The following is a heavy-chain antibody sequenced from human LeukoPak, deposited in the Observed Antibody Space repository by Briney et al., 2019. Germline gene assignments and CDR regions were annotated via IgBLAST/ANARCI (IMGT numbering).Heavy chain of an antibody. J-gene: IGHJ6*02. Sequence: GGSLRLSCAASGFTFSDYYMSWIRQAPGKGLEWVSYISSSGSTIYYADSVKGRFTISRDNAKNSLYLQMNSLRAEDTAVYYCARDFAGDDRYDAYGMDVWGQGPTVTVS. V-gene: IGHV3-11*01. CDR1: GFTFSDYY. CDR2: ISSSGSTI. D-gene: IGHD5-12*01. CDR3: ARDFAGDDRYDAYGMDV.